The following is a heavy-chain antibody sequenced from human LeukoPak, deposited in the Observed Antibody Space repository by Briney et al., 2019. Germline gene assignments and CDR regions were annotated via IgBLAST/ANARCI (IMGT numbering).Heavy chain of an antibody. CDR2: INQVGNIQ. Sequence: PGGSLRLSCAASGFPFSDYWMDWVRQAPGKGMEWVANINQVGNIQYYADSFKGRFTISRNNAKNTPSLQMYSLRAEDTAIYFCSRSLDYLGQGALVTVSS. CDR3: SRSLDY. J-gene: IGHJ4*02. CDR1: GFPFSDYW. V-gene: IGHV3-7*01.